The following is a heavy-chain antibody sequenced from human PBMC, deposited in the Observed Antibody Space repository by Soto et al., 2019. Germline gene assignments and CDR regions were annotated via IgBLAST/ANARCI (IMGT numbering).Heavy chain of an antibody. J-gene: IGHJ3*02. D-gene: IGHD2-2*01. Sequence: QVQLQESGPGLVKPSETLSLTCTVSGGSVSSGSYYWSWIRQPPGKGLEWIGYIYYSRSTNYNPSLKSRVTISVDTSKNQFSLKLSSVTAADTAVYYCARDIVVVPAATDAFDIWGQGTMVTVSS. V-gene: IGHV4-61*01. CDR3: ARDIVVVPAATDAFDI. CDR2: IYYSRST. CDR1: GGSVSSGSYY.